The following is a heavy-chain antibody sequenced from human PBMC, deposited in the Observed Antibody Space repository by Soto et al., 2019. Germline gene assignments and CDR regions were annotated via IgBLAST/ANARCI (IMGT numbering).Heavy chain of an antibody. V-gene: IGHV4-31*03. Sequence: QVQLQESGPGLVTPSQTLSLTCTVSVGSISSGGYYWSWIRQHPGKGLEWIGYIYYSGSTYYNPSLKSRVTISVDTSKNQFSLKLSSVTAADTAVYYCARVTMVYSYGMDVWGQGTTFTVSS. CDR3: ARVTMVYSYGMDV. D-gene: IGHD3-10*01. CDR2: IYYSGST. J-gene: IGHJ6*02. CDR1: VGSISSGGYY.